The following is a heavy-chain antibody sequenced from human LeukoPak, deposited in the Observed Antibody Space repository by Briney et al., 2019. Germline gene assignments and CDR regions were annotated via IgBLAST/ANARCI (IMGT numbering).Heavy chain of an antibody. CDR1: GGSISSYY. CDR3: ASYSNFDY. CDR2: VYYSGST. D-gene: IGHD4-11*01. J-gene: IGHJ4*02. V-gene: IGHV4-59*05. Sequence: PSETLSLTCTVSGGSISSYYWSWLRQPPGKGREWWGSVYYSGSTYYNPSLKRRVTISVDTSKNQFSLKLSSVTAADTAVYYCASYSNFDYWGQGTLVSVSS.